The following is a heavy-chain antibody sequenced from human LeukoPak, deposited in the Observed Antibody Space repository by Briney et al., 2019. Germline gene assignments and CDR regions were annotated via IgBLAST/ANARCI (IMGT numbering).Heavy chain of an antibody. CDR2: ISSSGSTI. CDR1: GFTFSSYE. Sequence: GGSLRLSCAASGFTFSSYEMNWVRQAPGKGLEWVSYISSSGSTIYYVGSVKGRFTISRDNAKNSLYLQMNSLRAEDTAVYYCARDALWFGSPGWFDPWGQGTLVTVSS. D-gene: IGHD3-10*01. V-gene: IGHV3-48*03. J-gene: IGHJ5*02. CDR3: ARDALWFGSPGWFDP.